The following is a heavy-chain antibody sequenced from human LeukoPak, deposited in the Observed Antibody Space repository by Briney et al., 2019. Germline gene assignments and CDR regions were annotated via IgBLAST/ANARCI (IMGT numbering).Heavy chain of an antibody. D-gene: IGHD6-13*01. CDR2: INSDGSST. CDR3: ARESYSSSWLTDY. CDR1: GFTFSSYW. Sequence: PGRSLRLSCAASGFTFSSYWMHWVRQAPGKGLVWVSRINSDGSSTSYADSVKGRFTISRDNAKNTLYLQMNSLRAEDTAVYYCARESYSSSWLTDYWGQGTLVTVSS. J-gene: IGHJ4*02. V-gene: IGHV3-74*01.